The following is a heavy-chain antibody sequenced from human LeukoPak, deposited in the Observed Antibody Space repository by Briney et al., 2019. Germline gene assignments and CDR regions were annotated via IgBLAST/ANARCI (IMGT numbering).Heavy chain of an antibody. CDR2: INPNSGGT. V-gene: IGHV1-2*06. J-gene: IGHJ4*02. CDR1: GYTFTSYY. Sequence: ASVKVSCKASGYTFTSYYMHWVRQAPGQGLEWMGRINPNSGGTNYAQKFQGRVTMTRDTSISTAYMELSRLRSDDTAVYYCARSSIAARTFDYWGQGTLVTVSS. D-gene: IGHD6-6*01. CDR3: ARSSIAARTFDY.